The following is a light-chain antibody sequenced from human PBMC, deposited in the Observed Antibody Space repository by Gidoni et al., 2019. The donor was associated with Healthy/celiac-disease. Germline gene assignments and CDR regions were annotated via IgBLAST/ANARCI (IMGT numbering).Light chain of an antibody. CDR2: LGS. V-gene: IGKV2-28*01. CDR1: QSLLHSNGYNY. CDR3: MQALQTLFT. J-gene: IGKJ3*01. Sequence: DIVMTKSPLSLPVTTGEPASISCRSSQSLLHSNGYNYLDWYLQKPGQSPQLLIYLGSTRASGVPHRFRGSGSVTDFPLKISIVEADDVGFYYCMQALQTLFTFGPXTKVDIK.